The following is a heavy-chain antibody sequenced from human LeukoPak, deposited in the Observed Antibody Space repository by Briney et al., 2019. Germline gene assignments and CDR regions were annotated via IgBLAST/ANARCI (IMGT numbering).Heavy chain of an antibody. Sequence: HPGGSLRLSCAASGFTFSSYAMSWVRQAPGKGLGWVSAISGSGGSTCYADSVKRRFTISRDNSKNTLYLQMNSLRAEDTAGYYCAKRGPYCSGGSCYRVDYWGQGTLVTVSS. CDR2: ISGSGGST. D-gene: IGHD2-15*01. J-gene: IGHJ4*02. CDR1: GFTFSSYA. V-gene: IGHV3-23*01. CDR3: AKRGPYCSGGSCYRVDY.